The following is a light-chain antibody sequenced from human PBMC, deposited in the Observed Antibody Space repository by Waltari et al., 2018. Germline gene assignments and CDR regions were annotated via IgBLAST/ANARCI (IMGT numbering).Light chain of an antibody. CDR2: DAS. J-gene: IGKJ4*01. Sequence: EIVLTQSPATLSLSPGERATLSCRASQSVSSYLAWYQQKPGQAPRLLIYDASNRATGIPARFSGSGSGTDFTLTISSLEPGDFAVYYCQQRSNWALTLGGGTKVEIK. V-gene: IGKV3-11*01. CDR3: QQRSNWALT. CDR1: QSVSSY.